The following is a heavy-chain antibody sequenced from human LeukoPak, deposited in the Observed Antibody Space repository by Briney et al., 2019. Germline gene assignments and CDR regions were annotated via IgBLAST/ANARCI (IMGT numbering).Heavy chain of an antibody. CDR2: IIPIFGTA. CDR1: GGTFSSYA. CDR3: ARLGSITMIVED. V-gene: IGHV1-69*13. J-gene: IGHJ4*02. Sequence: ASVKVSCKASGGTFSSYAISWVRQAPGQGLEWMGGIIPIFGTANYAQKFQGRVTITADESTSTAYMELSSLRSEDTAVYYCARLGSITMIVEDWGQGTLVTVSS. D-gene: IGHD3-22*01.